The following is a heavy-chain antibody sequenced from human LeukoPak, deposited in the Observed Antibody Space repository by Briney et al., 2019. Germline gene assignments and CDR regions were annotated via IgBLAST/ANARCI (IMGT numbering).Heavy chain of an antibody. CDR1: GGSISSGGHY. V-gene: IGHV4-61*02. Sequence: SETLSLTCTVSGGSISSGGHYWSWIRQPAGKGLEYLGRIYSTGSTNYNPSLRSRVTISADTSKNHFSLKLSSVAAADTAVYYCAREYYYGSGSYYNPGVYYYYYMDVWGKGTTVTVSS. J-gene: IGHJ6*03. CDR3: AREYYYGSGSYYNPGVYYYYYMDV. D-gene: IGHD3-10*01. CDR2: IYSTGST.